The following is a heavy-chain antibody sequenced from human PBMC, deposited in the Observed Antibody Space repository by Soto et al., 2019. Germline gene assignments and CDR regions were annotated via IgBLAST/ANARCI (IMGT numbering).Heavy chain of an antibody. CDR3: ASPSTTRLDSVVAFDY. J-gene: IGHJ4*02. V-gene: IGHV4-39*01. CDR1: GGSISSSSYY. Sequence: PSETLSLTCTVSGGSISSSSYYLGWIRQPPGKGLEWIGSIYYSGSTYYNPSLKSRVTISVDTSKNQFSLKLSSVTAADTAVYYCASPSTTRLDSVVAFDYWGQGTLVTVSS. CDR2: IYYSGST. D-gene: IGHD3-22*01.